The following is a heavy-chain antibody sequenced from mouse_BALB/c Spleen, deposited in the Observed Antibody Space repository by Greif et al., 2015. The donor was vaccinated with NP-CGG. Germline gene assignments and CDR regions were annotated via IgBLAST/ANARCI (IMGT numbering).Heavy chain of an antibody. V-gene: IGHV1-54*01. Sequence: QVQLQQPGAELVRPGTSVKVSCKASGYGFANYLIEWVKQRPGQGLEWIGVINPGSGGTNYNEKFKGKATLTADKSSSTAYMQLSSLTSDDSAVYFCAREGDYGFAYWGQGTLVTVSA. CDR1: GYGFANYL. J-gene: IGHJ3*01. D-gene: IGHD2-4*01. CDR2: INPGSGGT. CDR3: AREGDYGFAY.